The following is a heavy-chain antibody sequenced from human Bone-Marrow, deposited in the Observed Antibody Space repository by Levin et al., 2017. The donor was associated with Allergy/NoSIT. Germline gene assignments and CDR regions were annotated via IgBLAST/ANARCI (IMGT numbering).Heavy chain of an antibody. D-gene: IGHD2-2*01. CDR1: GFTVSNNY. J-gene: IGHJ1*01. CDR3: ARDGCSSTSCLLD. Sequence: PGGSLRLSCAASGFTVSNNYMNWVRQAPGKGLEWVSVIYSGGNTYYADSVKGRFTISRDNSKNTLYLQMNSLRAEDTAVYYCARDGCSSTSCLLDWGQGTLVTVSS. CDR2: IYSGGNT. V-gene: IGHV3-53*01.